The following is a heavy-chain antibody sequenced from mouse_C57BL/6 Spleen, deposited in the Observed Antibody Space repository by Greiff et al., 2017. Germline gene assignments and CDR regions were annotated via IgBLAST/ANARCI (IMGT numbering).Heavy chain of an antibody. CDR1: GYSFTDYN. CDR3: ARGTTVVARYFDV. J-gene: IGHJ1*03. CDR2: ITPNYGTT. V-gene: IGHV1-39*01. D-gene: IGHD1-1*01. Sequence: VQLQQSGPELVKPGASVKISCKASGYSFTDYNMNWVKQSNGQSLEWIGVITPNYGTTSYNQKFKGKATLTVDQASRTAYMQLNSLTSEDSAVYYCARGTTVVARYFDVWGTGTTVTGSS.